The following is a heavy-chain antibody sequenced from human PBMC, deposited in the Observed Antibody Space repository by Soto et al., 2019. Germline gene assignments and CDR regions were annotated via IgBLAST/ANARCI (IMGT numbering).Heavy chain of an antibody. J-gene: IGHJ5*02. CDR3: ARGRSFSYDSTPPPMFDP. CDR1: GFAFSTFD. D-gene: IGHD3-10*01. V-gene: IGHV3-13*01. CDR2: IGTLSDT. Sequence: GGSLRLSCAVSGFAFSTFDIHWFRQAPGKGLEWVSGIGTLSDTFYAASVQGRFTISRQNAKNSVYLQMNSLRAGDTAFYYCARGRSFSYDSTPPPMFDPWGQGTLVTVSS.